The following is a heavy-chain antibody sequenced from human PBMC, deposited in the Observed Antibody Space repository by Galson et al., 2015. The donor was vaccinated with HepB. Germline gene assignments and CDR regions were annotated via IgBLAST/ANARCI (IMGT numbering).Heavy chain of an antibody. Sequence: SVKVSCKASGGTFSSYAISWVRQAPGQGLEWMGGIIPIFGTANYAQKFQGRVTITADESTSTAYMELSSLRSEDTAVYYCARDPAYYYDSSSNKGYYYYYMDVWGKGTTVTVSS. V-gene: IGHV1-69*13. CDR2: IIPIFGTA. D-gene: IGHD3-22*01. CDR3: ARDPAYYYDSSSNKGYYYYYMDV. J-gene: IGHJ6*03. CDR1: GGTFSSYA.